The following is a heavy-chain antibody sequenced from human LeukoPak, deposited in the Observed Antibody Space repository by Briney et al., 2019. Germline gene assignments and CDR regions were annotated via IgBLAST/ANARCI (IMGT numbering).Heavy chain of an antibody. CDR1: RFTFSSYS. J-gene: IGHJ4*02. D-gene: IGHD3-10*01. CDR2: ISSSGSYI. CDR3: ARAKPKNMVRGLIMRRESRYYFDY. V-gene: IGHV3-21*04. Sequence: GGSLRLSCAASRFTFSSYSMNWVRQAPGKGLEWVSSISSSGSYIYYADSVKGRFTISRDNSKSTLYIQMNSLRAEDTAVYYCARAKPKNMVRGLIMRRESRYYFDYWGQGTLVTVSS.